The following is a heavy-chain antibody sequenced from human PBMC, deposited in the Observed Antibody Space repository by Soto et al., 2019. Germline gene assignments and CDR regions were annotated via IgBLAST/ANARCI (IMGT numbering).Heavy chain of an antibody. CDR2: ISDSGTST. J-gene: IGHJ3*02. D-gene: IGHD2-15*01. V-gene: IGHV3-23*01. Sequence: SGISDSGTSTYYRDSVKGRFTISRDNSKNTVYLQMNSLRAEDTALYYCAKAKTPHNAFDIWGQGTMVTV. CDR3: AKAKTPHNAFDI.